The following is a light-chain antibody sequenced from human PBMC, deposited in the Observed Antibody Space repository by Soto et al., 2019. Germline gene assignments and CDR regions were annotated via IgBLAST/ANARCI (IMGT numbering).Light chain of an antibody. V-gene: IGKV3-20*01. CDR2: GAS. J-gene: IGKJ1*01. CDR3: KQYNNWPKT. Sequence: EIVLTQSPGTLSLSPGERATLSCRASQSVSSSYLAWYQQKPGQAPRLLIYGASSRATGIQDRFTGSGSGTEFILTITSLQSEDFAVYYCKQYNNWPKTFGQGTKVDIK. CDR1: QSVSSSY.